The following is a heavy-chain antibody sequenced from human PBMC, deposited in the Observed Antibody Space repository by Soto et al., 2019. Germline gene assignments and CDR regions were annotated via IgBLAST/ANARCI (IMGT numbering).Heavy chain of an antibody. CDR3: ARGTYCSGGSCYPRNYYYSMDV. V-gene: IGHV1-69*02. J-gene: IGHJ6*03. CDR2: IIPILGIA. Sequence: QVQLVQSGAEVKKPGSSVKVSCKASGGTFSSYTISWVRQAPGQGLEWMGRIIPILGIANYAQKFQGRVTIAADRSKGTAYIELSRLRSEDNAADYWARGTYCSGGSCYPRNYYYSMDVWGKGTTVTVSS. D-gene: IGHD2-15*01. CDR1: GGTFSSYT.